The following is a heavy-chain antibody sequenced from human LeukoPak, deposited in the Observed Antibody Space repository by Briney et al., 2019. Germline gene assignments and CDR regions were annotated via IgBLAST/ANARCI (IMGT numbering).Heavy chain of an antibody. D-gene: IGHD2-15*01. J-gene: IGHJ4*02. CDR2: ISSSSSTI. CDR1: GFTFSSYA. Sequence: GGSLRLSCAAFGFTFSSYAMSWVRQAPGKGLEWVSYISSSSSTIYYADSVKGRFTISRDNAKNSLYLQMNSLRAEDTAVYYCARVRMGYYFDYWGRGTLVTVSS. CDR3: ARVRMGYYFDY. V-gene: IGHV3-48*01.